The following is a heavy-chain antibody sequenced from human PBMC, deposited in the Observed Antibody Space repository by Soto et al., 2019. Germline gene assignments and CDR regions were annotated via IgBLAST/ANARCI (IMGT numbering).Heavy chain of an antibody. CDR3: ARASYSGYDYEDY. CDR2: ISSSSSYT. V-gene: IGHV3-11*06. CDR1: GFTFSDYY. Sequence: GGSLRLSCAASGFTFSDYYMSWIRQAPGKGLEWVSYISSSSSYTNYADSVKGRFTISRDNAKNSLYLQMNSLRAEDTAVYYCARASYSGYDYEDYWGQGTLVTVSS. D-gene: IGHD5-12*01. J-gene: IGHJ4*02.